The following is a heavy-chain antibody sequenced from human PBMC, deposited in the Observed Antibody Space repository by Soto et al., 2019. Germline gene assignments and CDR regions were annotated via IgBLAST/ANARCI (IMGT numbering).Heavy chain of an antibody. CDR1: GYTFTSYG. J-gene: IGHJ3*02. CDR2: ISAYNGNT. CDR3: ARDMDFDYGDYDQSGRGAFDI. D-gene: IGHD4-17*01. Sequence: ASVKVSCTASGYTFTSYGISWVRQAPGQGLEWMGWISAYNGNTNYAQKLQGRVTMTTDTSTSTAYMELRSLRSDDTAVYYCARDMDFDYGDYDQSGRGAFDIWGQGTMVTVSS. V-gene: IGHV1-18*01.